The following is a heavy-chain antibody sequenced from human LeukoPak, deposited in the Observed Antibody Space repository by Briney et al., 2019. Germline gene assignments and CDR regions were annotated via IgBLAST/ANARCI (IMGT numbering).Heavy chain of an antibody. CDR3: TRDGRGNSYVYYYFDY. V-gene: IGHV3-49*03. CDR1: GFTFGDYA. D-gene: IGHD5-18*01. Sequence: GGSLRLSCIASGFTFGDYAMSWFRQAPGKGREWVGFIRSKPYGGTTEYAASVKGRFTISRDDSKSIANLQMNSLKTEDTAMYYCTRDGRGNSYVYYYFDYWGQGTLVTVSS. J-gene: IGHJ4*02. CDR2: IRSKPYGGTT.